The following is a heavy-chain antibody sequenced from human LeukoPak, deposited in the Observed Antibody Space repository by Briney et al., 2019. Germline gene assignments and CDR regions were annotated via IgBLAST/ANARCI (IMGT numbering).Heavy chain of an antibody. V-gene: IGHV1-2*02. CDR1: GYTFTYYY. D-gene: IGHD4-17*01. CDR3: ASEWLYGDYGTFNY. CDR2: INPNSGGT. Sequence: GASVKVSCKASGYTFTYYYIHWVRQAPGQGLEWMGWINPNSGGTNYAQKVQGRVTMTRDTSSSTAYMELSRPRSDDTAVYYCASEWLYGDYGTFNYWGQGTLVTVSS. J-gene: IGHJ4*02.